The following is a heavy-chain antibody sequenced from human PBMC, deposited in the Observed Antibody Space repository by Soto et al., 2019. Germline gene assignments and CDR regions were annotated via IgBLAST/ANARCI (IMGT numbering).Heavy chain of an antibody. CDR1: VLTFTADG. CDR2: ITGSGATT. V-gene: IGHV3-23*01. CDR3: AKSSAYCSNTDCYPNYFDP. D-gene: IGHD2-2*01. Sequence: GGPVRLSVPASVLTFTADGIACVAGAARPGLEWVSTITGSGATTYYADSVKRRFTTSRDNPANTLYLQMTSLRAEDTALYYCAKSSAYCSNTDCYPNYFDPWGQGTLVTVS. J-gene: IGHJ5*02.